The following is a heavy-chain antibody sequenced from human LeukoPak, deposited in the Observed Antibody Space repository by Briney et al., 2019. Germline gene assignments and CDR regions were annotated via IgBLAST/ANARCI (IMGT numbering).Heavy chain of an antibody. Sequence: PSETLSLTCTVSGGSISSYYWSWIRQPPGKGLEWTGYIYYSGSTNYNPSLKSRVTISVDTSKNQFSLKLSSVTAADTAVYYCARGDCSSTSCYLFDYWGQGTLVTVSS. CDR2: IYYSGST. V-gene: IGHV4-59*08. D-gene: IGHD2-2*01. CDR1: GGSISSYY. CDR3: ARGDCSSTSCYLFDY. J-gene: IGHJ4*02.